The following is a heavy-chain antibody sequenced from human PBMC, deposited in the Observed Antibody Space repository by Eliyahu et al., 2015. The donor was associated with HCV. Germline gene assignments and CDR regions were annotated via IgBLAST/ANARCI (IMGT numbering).Heavy chain of an antibody. CDR2: IHYSGST. CDR3: ASGGGGIAVAGTGGWFDP. J-gene: IGHJ5*02. V-gene: IGHV4-59*01. Sequence: QVQLQESGPGLVKPSETLSLTCTVSGGSITTYYWSWIRQPPGKGLEWIGYIHYSGSTNYNPSLKSRVTIXVDTSKNQFSLSLTSVTAADTAVYYCASGGGGIAVAGTGGWFDPWGQGTLVTVSS. CDR1: GGSITTYY. D-gene: IGHD6-19*01.